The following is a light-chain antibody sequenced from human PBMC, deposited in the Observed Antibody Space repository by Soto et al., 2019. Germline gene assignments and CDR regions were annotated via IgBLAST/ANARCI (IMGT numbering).Light chain of an antibody. CDR2: VAS. V-gene: IGKV1-9*01. Sequence: DIQLTQSPSFLSASVGDKVTINCRASQGISTYLAWYQQKPGKAPKLLIYVASTLQSGVPSSFSGSGSGTDFIVTVSSLQPDDFATYYCQQLYSQPLTFGGGTRVEIK. CDR3: QQLYSQPLT. CDR1: QGISTY. J-gene: IGKJ4*01.